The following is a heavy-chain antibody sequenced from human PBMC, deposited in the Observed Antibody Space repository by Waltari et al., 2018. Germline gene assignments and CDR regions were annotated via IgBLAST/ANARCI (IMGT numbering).Heavy chain of an antibody. J-gene: IGHJ6*02. V-gene: IGHV4-59*01. CDR2: IYYSGST. D-gene: IGHD2-2*01. CDR1: GGSISSYY. Sequence: QVQLQESGPGLVKPSETLSLTCTVSGGSISSYYWSWIRQPPGTGLEWIGYIYYSGSTNYNPSLKSRVTISVDTSKNQFSLKLSSVTAADTAVYYCARGMRYCSSTSCRPDYYYYGMDVWGQGTTVTVSS. CDR3: ARGMRYCSSTSCRPDYYYYGMDV.